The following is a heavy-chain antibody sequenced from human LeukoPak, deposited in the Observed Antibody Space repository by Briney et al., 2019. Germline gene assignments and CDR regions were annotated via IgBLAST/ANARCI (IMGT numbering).Heavy chain of an antibody. CDR3: ARGITMVRGAYDY. CDR2: IYYSGST. V-gene: IGHV4-31*03. J-gene: IGHJ4*02. Sequence: SETLSLTCTVSGGSISSGGYYWSWFRQHPGKGLEWIGYIYYSGSTYYNPSLKSRVTISVDTSKNQFSLKLSSVTAADTAVYYCARGITMVRGAYDYWGQGTLVTVSS. CDR1: GGSISSGGYY. D-gene: IGHD3-10*01.